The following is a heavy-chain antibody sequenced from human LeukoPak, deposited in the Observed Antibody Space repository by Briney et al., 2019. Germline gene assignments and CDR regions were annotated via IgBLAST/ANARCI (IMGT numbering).Heavy chain of an antibody. V-gene: IGHV3-30*04. J-gene: IGHJ4*02. CDR2: ISYDGSNK. D-gene: IGHD2-21*02. Sequence: PGRSLRLSCAASGFTFSSYAMHWVRQAPGKGLEWVAVISYDGSNKYYADSVKGRFTISRDNSKNTLYLQMNSLRAEDTAVYYRARDGRPSFVVVTANYFDYWGQGTLVTVSS. CDR3: ARDGRPSFVVVTANYFDY. CDR1: GFTFSSYA.